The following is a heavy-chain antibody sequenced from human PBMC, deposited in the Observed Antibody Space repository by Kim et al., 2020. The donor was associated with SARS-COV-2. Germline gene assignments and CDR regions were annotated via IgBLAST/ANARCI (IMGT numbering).Heavy chain of an antibody. Sequence: ASVKVSCKASGYTFTNYAIHWMRQAPGQRLEWMGWINAVSGNTKYSQKFQGRLIITRDTSATTAYMELSNLSSEDTAVYYCARGRGSLPIFTCYGAAIDYWGQGTLVTVSS. CDR1: GYTFTNYA. CDR2: INAVSGNT. D-gene: IGHD2-2*01. CDR3: ARGRGSLPIFTCYGAAIDY. V-gene: IGHV1-3*01. J-gene: IGHJ4*02.